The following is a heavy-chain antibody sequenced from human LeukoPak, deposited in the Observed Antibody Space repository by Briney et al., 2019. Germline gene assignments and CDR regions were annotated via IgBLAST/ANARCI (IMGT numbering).Heavy chain of an antibody. V-gene: IGHV4-4*07. CDR1: GVSISSHY. Sequence: SETLSLTCSVSGVSISSHYWSWIRQPAGEGLEWIGRIYTSGSPNYNPSLNSRVTISVDKSKNHLSLNLSSVTAADTAFYYCARDWRYCSVGSCSYYFDYWGQGALVTVSS. D-gene: IGHD2-15*01. J-gene: IGHJ4*02. CDR3: ARDWRYCSVGSCSYYFDY. CDR2: IYTSGSP.